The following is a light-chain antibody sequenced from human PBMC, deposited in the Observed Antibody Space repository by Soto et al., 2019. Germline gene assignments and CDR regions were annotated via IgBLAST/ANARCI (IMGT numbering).Light chain of an antibody. CDR1: QSISSR. V-gene: IGKV1-5*01. CDR2: DAS. CDR3: QQYGSYWT. Sequence: DLQMTQSPSTLSASVGDRVTITCRASQSISSRLAWYQQKPGKAPKFLIYDASTLETGVSSRFSGSGSGTEFTLTISSLQPDDFGTYYCQQYGSYWTFGQGTKVEIK. J-gene: IGKJ1*01.